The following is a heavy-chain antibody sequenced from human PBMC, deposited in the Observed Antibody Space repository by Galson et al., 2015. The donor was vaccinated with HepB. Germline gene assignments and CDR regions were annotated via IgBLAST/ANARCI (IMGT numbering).Heavy chain of an antibody. V-gene: IGHV3-30-3*01. J-gene: IGHJ6*02. CDR3: ALVTYFGMDV. Sequence: SLRLSCAASGFTFSSYAMHWVRQAPGKGLEWVAVISYDGSNKYYADSVKGRFTISRDNSKNTLYLQMNSLRVEDTAVYYCALVTYFGMDVWGQGTTVTASS. CDR1: GFTFSSYA. CDR2: ISYDGSNK.